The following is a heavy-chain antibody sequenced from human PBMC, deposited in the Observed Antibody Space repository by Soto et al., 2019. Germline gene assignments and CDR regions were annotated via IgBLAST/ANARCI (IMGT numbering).Heavy chain of an antibody. Sequence: GASVKVSCKASGYTFTGYYMHWVRQAPGQGLEWMGWINPNSGGTNYAQKFQGWVTMTRDTSISTAYMELSRLRSDDTAVYYCAREGSYYDFWSGYRLPYYYYGMDVWGQGTTVTVSS. D-gene: IGHD3-3*01. CDR3: AREGSYYDFWSGYRLPYYYYGMDV. V-gene: IGHV1-2*04. CDR1: GYTFTGYY. CDR2: INPNSGGT. J-gene: IGHJ6*02.